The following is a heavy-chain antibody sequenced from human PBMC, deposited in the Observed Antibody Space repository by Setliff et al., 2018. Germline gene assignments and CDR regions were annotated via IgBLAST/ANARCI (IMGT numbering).Heavy chain of an antibody. V-gene: IGHV4-59*01. J-gene: IGHJ4*02. CDR2: VYYSGTA. CDR3: ARGGTFRYFDL. Sequence: KPSETLSLTCTVSDGSLSTYYWSWIRQPPGKGLEFIGYVYYSGTANYSPSLRSRLTISVDTSKNQFSLKLRSVTAADTAVYYCARGGTFRYFDLWGQGAPVTVSS. D-gene: IGHD5-12*01. CDR1: DGSLSTYY.